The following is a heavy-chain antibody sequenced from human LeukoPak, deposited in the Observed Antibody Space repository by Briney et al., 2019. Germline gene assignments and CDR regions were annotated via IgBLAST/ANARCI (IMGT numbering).Heavy chain of an antibody. J-gene: IGHJ4*02. V-gene: IGHV1-2*02. Sequence: ASVKVSCKASGYTFTGYYMHWVRRAPGQGLEWMGWINPNSGGTNYAQKFQGRVTMTRDTSISTAYMELSRLRSDDTAVYYCARDLRVGATLDYWGQGTLVTVSS. CDR3: ARDLRVGATLDY. D-gene: IGHD1-26*01. CDR1: GYTFTGYY. CDR2: INPNSGGT.